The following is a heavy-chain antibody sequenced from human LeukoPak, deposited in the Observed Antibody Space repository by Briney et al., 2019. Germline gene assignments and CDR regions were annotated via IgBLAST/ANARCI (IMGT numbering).Heavy chain of an antibody. D-gene: IGHD2-15*01. CDR1: GYTFTSYG. CDR3: ARDQVVVVAARPLDAFDI. V-gene: IGHV1-18*01. CDR2: ISAYNGNT. Sequence: ASVKVSCKASGYTFTSYGISWVRQAPGQGLEWMGWISAYNGNTNYAQKLQGRVTMTTDTSTSTAYMELRSLRSDDTAVYYCARDQVVVVAARPLDAFDIWGQGTMVTVSS. J-gene: IGHJ3*02.